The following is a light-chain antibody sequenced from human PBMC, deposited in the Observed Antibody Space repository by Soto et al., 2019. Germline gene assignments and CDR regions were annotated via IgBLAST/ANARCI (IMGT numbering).Light chain of an antibody. CDR3: QQSYRFPKT. V-gene: IGKV1-5*01. J-gene: IGKJ1*01. CDR2: DAS. CDR1: QSISSW. Sequence: DIQMTQSPSTLSASVGDRVTITCRASQSISSWLAWYQQKPGKAPKLLIYDASSLESGVPSRFSGSGSGTEFTLTIISLQPEDFATYYCQQSYRFPKTFGRGTKVDI.